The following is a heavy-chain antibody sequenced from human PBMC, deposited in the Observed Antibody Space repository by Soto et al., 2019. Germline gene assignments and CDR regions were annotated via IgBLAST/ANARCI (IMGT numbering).Heavy chain of an antibody. Sequence: PWETLSLTCTVSGGSISNYYWSWILQPAGKGLEWIGRIYTSGNTNYNPSLKGRVTLSVAMSKNQFSLKLSSVAAADSAVYYCARDDSGDNGRAFDPWGQGTLVTVS. D-gene: IGHD4-17*01. CDR3: ARDDSGDNGRAFDP. J-gene: IGHJ5*02. CDR2: IYTSGNT. CDR1: GGSISNYY. V-gene: IGHV4-4*07.